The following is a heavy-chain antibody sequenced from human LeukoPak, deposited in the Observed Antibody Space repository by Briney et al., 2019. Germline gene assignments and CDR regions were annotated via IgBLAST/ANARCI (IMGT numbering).Heavy chain of an antibody. J-gene: IGHJ6*03. CDR1: GGSFSGYY. CDR2: INHSGST. CDR3: ATTRGGDYYMDV. V-gene: IGHV4-34*01. D-gene: IGHD1-26*01. Sequence: SETLSLTCAVYGGSFSGYYWSWIRQPPGKGLEWIGEINHSGSTNYNPSLKSRVTISVDTSKNQFSLKLSSVTAADTAVYYCATTRGGDYYMDVWGKGTTVTVSS.